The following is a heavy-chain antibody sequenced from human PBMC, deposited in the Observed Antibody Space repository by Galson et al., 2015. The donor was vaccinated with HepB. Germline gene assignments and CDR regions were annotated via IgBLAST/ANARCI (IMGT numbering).Heavy chain of an antibody. J-gene: IGHJ4*02. CDR2: IWYDGSNK. CDR3: ARERFGVAAHDY. CDR1: GFTFSSYG. Sequence: SLRLSCAASGFTFSSYGMHWVRQAPGKGLEWVAVIWYDGSNKYYADSVKGRFTISRDNSKNTLYLQMNSLRAEDTAVYYCARERFGVAAHDYWGQGTLVTVSS. V-gene: IGHV3-33*01. D-gene: IGHD2-15*01.